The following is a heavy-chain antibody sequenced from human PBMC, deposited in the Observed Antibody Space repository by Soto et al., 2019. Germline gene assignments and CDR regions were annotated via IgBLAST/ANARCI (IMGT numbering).Heavy chain of an antibody. J-gene: IGHJ4*02. D-gene: IGHD1-1*01. CDR1: VVAIISGGYS. V-gene: IGHV4-30-2*01. CDR3: ARVNRTKQGFDY. CDR2: IYHSGST. Sequence: PSDTLSLTCSVSVVAIISGGYSGSWIRQPPGKGLEGIGYIYHSGSTYYNPSLKSRVTISVDRSKNQFSLKLSSVTAADTAVYYCARVNRTKQGFDYWGQGTLVTVSS.